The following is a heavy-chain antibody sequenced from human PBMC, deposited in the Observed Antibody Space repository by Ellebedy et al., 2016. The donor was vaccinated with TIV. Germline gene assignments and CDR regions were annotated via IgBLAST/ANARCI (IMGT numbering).Heavy chain of an antibody. V-gene: IGHV4-4*07. CDR3: AGGYSSGWTDY. CDR2: IYTSGST. CDR1: GGSISSYY. D-gene: IGHD6-19*01. J-gene: IGHJ4*02. Sequence: MPSETLSLTCTVPGGSISSYYWSWIRQPAGTGQAWIGSIYTSGSTNYNPSLQSRVTMSVGTSKNQFSLKLSSVTAADTAVYYFAGGYSSGWTDYWGQGTLVTVSS.